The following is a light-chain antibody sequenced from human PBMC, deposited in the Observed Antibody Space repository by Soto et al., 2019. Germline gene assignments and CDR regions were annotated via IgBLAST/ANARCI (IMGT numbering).Light chain of an antibody. CDR1: QSIGKH. J-gene: IGKJ5*01. CDR2: SVS. V-gene: IGKV1-39*01. Sequence: IQMTQSPSSLYASVGDTVTITCRASQSIGKHLNWYQQKPGKAPKFLIYSVSSLQSGVPSRFSGSGSGTDFTLTINSLQPEDFATYYCQQGYSSAITFGQGTRLEIK. CDR3: QQGYSSAIT.